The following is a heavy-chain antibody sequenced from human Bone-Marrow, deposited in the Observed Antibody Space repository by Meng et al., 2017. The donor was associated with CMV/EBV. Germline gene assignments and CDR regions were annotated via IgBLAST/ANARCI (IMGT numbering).Heavy chain of an antibody. CDR2: ISSSSSYI. D-gene: IGHD4-11*01. J-gene: IGHJ6*02. CDR1: GFTFSSYS. Sequence: GESLKISCAASGFTFSSYSMNWVRQAPGKGLEWVSSISSSSSYIYYADSVKGRFTISRDNAKNSLYLQMNSLRAEDTAVYYCAREWVTTSAYGMDVWGQGTTVTVSS. V-gene: IGHV3-21*04. CDR3: AREWVTTSAYGMDV.